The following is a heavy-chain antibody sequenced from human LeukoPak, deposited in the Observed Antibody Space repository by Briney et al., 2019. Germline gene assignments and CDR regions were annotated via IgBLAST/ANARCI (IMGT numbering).Heavy chain of an antibody. Sequence: GGSLRLSCAASGFTFSSYAMSWVRQAPGKGLEWVSAISGSGGSTYYADSVEGRFTISRDNSKNTLYLQMNSLRAEDTAVYYCAYCGGDCYSRGYYFDYWGQGTLVTVSS. V-gene: IGHV3-23*01. CDR2: ISGSGGST. D-gene: IGHD2-21*01. J-gene: IGHJ4*02. CDR1: GFTFSSYA. CDR3: AYCGGDCYSRGYYFDY.